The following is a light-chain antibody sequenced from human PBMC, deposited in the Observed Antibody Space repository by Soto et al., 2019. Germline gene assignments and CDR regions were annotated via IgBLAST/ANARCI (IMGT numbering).Light chain of an antibody. J-gene: IGKJ1*01. V-gene: IGKV1-5*03. Sequence: DIQLTQSPSVLSASVGDTVTITCRASQALSNYLAWYQQKPGKAPKLLIYKASSLESGVPSRFSGSGSGTEFTLTISSLQPDDFATYYCQHYNSYSEAFGQGTKVDIK. CDR2: KAS. CDR1: QALSNY. CDR3: QHYNSYSEA.